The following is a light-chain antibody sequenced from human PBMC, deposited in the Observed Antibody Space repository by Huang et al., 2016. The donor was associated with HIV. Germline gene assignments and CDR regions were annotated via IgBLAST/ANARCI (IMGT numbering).Light chain of an antibody. Sequence: EIVLTQSPATLSLSPGERATLSCRSSQSVSNYLAWFHQKPGQAPRLLIYDTSNRPPGTPAGFSGSGSGTDFILTISSLVPEDFAVYYCHQQSSWPPVTFGQGTRLDIK. CDR3: HQQSSWPPVT. CDR2: DTS. CDR1: QSVSNY. J-gene: IGKJ5*01. V-gene: IGKV3-11*01.